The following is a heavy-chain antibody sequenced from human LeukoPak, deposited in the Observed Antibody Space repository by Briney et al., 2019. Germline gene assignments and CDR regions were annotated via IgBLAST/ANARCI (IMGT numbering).Heavy chain of an antibody. J-gene: IGHJ3*02. CDR2: ISGYGDTT. CDR1: GFTFSTYA. D-gene: IGHD6-13*01. Sequence: PGGSLRLSCAASGFTFSTYAMTWVRQAPGKGLEWVSAISGYGDTTYYADSVKGRFTISRDNSKNTLYLQMNSLRAEDTAVYYCAIRYLIAAAVRRAFDIWGQGTMVTVSS. V-gene: IGHV3-23*01. CDR3: AIRYLIAAAVRRAFDI.